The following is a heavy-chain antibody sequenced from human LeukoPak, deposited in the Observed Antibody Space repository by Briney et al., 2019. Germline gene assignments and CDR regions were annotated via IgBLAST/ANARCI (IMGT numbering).Heavy chain of an antibody. J-gene: IGHJ4*02. CDR1: GFAFSTYG. V-gene: IGHV3-33*01. CDR3: ARGRCSGGSCPMDY. Sequence: GRSLILSCAASGFAFSTYGMHWVRQAPGKGLEWVAVIWFDGTNTYYGDSVKGRFTISRDTSKNTLFLQMSSLRAEDTAVYYCARGRCSGGSCPMDYWGQGTLVTVSS. CDR2: IWFDGTNT. D-gene: IGHD2-15*01.